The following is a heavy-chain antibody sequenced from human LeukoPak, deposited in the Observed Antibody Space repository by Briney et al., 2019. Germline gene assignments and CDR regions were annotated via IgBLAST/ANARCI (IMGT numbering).Heavy chain of an antibody. Sequence: ASVKVSCKASGYTFTGYYMHWVRQAPGQGLEWMGWINPNSGGTNYAQKFQGRVTMTRDTSISTAYMELRSLRSDDTAVYYCARESYYGSGDLDYWGQGTLVTVSS. CDR3: ARESYYGSGDLDY. V-gene: IGHV1-2*02. CDR2: INPNSGGT. D-gene: IGHD3-10*01. CDR1: GYTFTGYY. J-gene: IGHJ4*02.